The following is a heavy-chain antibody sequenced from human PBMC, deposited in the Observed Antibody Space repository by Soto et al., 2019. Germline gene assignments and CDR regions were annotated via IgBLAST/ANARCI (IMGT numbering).Heavy chain of an antibody. D-gene: IGHD2-15*01. V-gene: IGHV3-74*01. J-gene: IGHJ4*02. CDR1: GISLTNFW. CDR2: INPESTTI. Sequence: EAQMVESGGGLVQPGGSLRLSCTASGISLTNFWIHWVRQAPGKGLVWVSRINPESTTINYADSVKGRFIISRDNAENTMYLQMNSLSDEDTGVYYCTKDTFGGRDSWGQGTLVTVSS. CDR3: TKDTFGGRDS.